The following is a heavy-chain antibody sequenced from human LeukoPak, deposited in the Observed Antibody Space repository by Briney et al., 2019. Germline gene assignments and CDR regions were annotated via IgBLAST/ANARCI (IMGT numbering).Heavy chain of an antibody. CDR1: GYTFTSYA. Sequence: ASVKVSCKPSGYTFTSYAVHWVRQAPGQRLEWMGWINAGNGNTKYSQKFQGRVTITRDTSASTAYMELSSLRSEDTAVYYCGRDGPRLDYDFWSGYYADYWGQGTLVTVSS. D-gene: IGHD3-3*01. CDR3: GRDGPRLDYDFWSGYYADY. CDR2: INAGNGNT. V-gene: IGHV1-3*01. J-gene: IGHJ4*02.